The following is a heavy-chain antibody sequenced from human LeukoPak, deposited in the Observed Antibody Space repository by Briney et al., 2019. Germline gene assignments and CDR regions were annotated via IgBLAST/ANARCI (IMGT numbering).Heavy chain of an antibody. CDR3: AKEMAVGGDYYYYYMDV. CDR2: IRYDGGNK. D-gene: IGHD2-21*01. J-gene: IGHJ6*03. V-gene: IGHV3-30*02. Sequence: GGSLRLSCAASGFTFSSYGMHWVRQAPGKGLEWVAFIRYDGGNKYYADSVKGRFTISRDNSKNTLYLQMNSLRAEDTAVYYCAKEMAVGGDYYYYYMDVWGKGTTVTVSS. CDR1: GFTFSSYG.